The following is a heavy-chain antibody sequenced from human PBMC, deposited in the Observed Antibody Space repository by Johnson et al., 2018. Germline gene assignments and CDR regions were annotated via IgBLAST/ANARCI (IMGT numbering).Heavy chain of an antibody. D-gene: IGHD2-2*01. CDR3: ARTGKVVPAANYFYYYAIDV. J-gene: IGHJ6*02. CDR1: GGSISSYY. V-gene: IGHV4-59*01. Sequence: QVQLQESGPGLVKPSETLSLTCTVSGGSISSYYWSWIRQPPGKGLEWIGYIYYSGSTNYNPSLKSRVTISLDTSKNQFSLKLSPVTAADTAVYYCARTGKVVPAANYFYYYAIDVWGQGTTVTVSS. CDR2: IYYSGST.